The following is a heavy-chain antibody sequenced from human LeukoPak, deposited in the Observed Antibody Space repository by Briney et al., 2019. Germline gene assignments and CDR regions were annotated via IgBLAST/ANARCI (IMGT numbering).Heavy chain of an antibody. D-gene: IGHD3-22*01. CDR1: GGSISSSSYY. V-gene: IGHV4-39*07. J-gene: IGHJ4*02. CDR3: ARVFGWYYYDRRPPPRPGYYFDY. CDR2: INHSGST. Sequence: SETLSLTCTVSGGSISSSSYYWGWIRQPPGKGLEWIGEINHSGSTNYNPSLKSRVTISVDTSKNQFSLKLSSVTAADTAVYYCARVFGWYYYDRRPPPRPGYYFDYWGQGTLVTVSS.